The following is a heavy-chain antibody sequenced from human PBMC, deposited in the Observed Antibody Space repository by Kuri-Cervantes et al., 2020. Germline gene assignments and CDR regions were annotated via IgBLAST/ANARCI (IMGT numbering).Heavy chain of an antibody. V-gene: IGHV1-18*01. Sequence: ASVKVSCKASGYTFTSYGISWVRQAPGQGLEWMGWISAYNGNTNYAQKLQGRVTMTTDTSTSTAYMELRSLRSDDTAVYYCAAGSGRLTMVRGEPWVFWGQGTLVTVSS. CDR3: AAGSGRLTMVRGEPWVF. J-gene: IGHJ4*02. CDR2: ISAYNGNT. CDR1: GYTFTSYG. D-gene: IGHD3-10*01.